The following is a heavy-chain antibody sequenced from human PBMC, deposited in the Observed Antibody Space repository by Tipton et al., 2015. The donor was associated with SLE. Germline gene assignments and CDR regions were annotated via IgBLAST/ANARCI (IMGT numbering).Heavy chain of an antibody. J-gene: IGHJ2*01. V-gene: IGHV4-4*07. Sequence: TLSLTCTVSGDSISNYYWSWIRQPAGKGLEWIGRIYTSGSTNYNPSLKSRVTMSVDTSKNQFSLKLISVTAADTAVYYCAREFLNPVTTVHYYFDLWGRGTLVTVSS. CDR3: AREFLNPVTTVHYYFDL. D-gene: IGHD4-11*01. CDR2: IYTSGST. CDR1: GDSISNYY.